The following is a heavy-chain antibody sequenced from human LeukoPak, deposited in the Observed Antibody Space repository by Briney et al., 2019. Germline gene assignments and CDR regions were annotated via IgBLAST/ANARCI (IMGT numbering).Heavy chain of an antibody. Sequence: GGSLRLSCAASGFTFSSYGMHWVRQAPGKGLEWVAVISYDGSNKYYADSVKGRFTISRDNSKNTLYLQMNSLRAEDTAVYYCAEDRGDNWNYLEYWGQGTLVTVSS. J-gene: IGHJ4*02. V-gene: IGHV3-30*18. CDR2: ISYDGSNK. D-gene: IGHD1-20*01. CDR1: GFTFSSYG. CDR3: AEDRGDNWNYLEY.